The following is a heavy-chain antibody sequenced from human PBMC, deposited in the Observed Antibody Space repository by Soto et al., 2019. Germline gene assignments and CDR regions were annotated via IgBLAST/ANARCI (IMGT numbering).Heavy chain of an antibody. Sequence: QVQLQESGPGLVRPSETLSLTCTVSSDSISSYYWIWIRRSPGKGLEWIGYTDYSGNTNHNPSLKSRVTISGDTSKNQFSLRLSSVTAADTAVYYCARAVGDPLYYLDYWGQGTLVTVSS. J-gene: IGHJ4*02. CDR2: TDYSGNT. CDR1: SDSISSYY. CDR3: ARAVGDPLYYLDY. V-gene: IGHV4-59*08. D-gene: IGHD6-19*01.